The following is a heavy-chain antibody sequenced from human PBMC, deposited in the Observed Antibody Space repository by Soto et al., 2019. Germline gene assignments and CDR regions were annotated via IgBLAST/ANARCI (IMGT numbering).Heavy chain of an antibody. Sequence: QVQLQQWGAGLLKPSETLSLTCAVYGGSFSGYYWSWIRQPPGKGLEWIGEINHSGSTNYNPSLKSRVTISVDTSKNQFSLKLRSVTAAETAVYYCARGMVRGVIIVYYYGMDVWGQGTTVTVSS. CDR3: ARGMVRGVIIVYYYGMDV. D-gene: IGHD3-10*01. V-gene: IGHV4-34*01. CDR1: GGSFSGYY. J-gene: IGHJ6*02. CDR2: INHSGST.